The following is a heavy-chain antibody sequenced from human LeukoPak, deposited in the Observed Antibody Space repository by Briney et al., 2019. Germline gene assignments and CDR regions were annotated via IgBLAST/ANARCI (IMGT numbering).Heavy chain of an antibody. D-gene: IGHD3-22*01. CDR3: ARVRDDSSG. V-gene: IGHV3-7*01. Sequence: GGSLRLSCAASGFSFSSYWMTWVRQGTGKGLEWVSNINRDGSVKHYMDSVKGRFTISRDNAKNSLYLQMNSLRAEDTAVYYCARVRDDSSGWSQGTLVTVSS. CDR2: INRDGSVK. CDR1: GFSFSSYW. J-gene: IGHJ4*02.